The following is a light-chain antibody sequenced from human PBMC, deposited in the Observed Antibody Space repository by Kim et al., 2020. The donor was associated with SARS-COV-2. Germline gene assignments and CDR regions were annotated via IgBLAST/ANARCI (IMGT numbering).Light chain of an antibody. CDR2: DAS. CDR1: QCVGSN. V-gene: IGKV3-15*01. J-gene: IGKJ2*01. CDR3: QQYKNWYT. Sequence: SVSPGDRATPSCRASQCVGSNLAWYQQKLGQGPRVLIYDASTRATGIPARFSGSGSETEFTLTISSLQSEDFATYYCQQYKNWYTFGQGTKLEI.